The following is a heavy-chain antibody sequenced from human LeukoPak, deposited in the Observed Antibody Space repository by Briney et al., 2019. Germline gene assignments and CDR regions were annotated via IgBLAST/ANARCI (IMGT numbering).Heavy chain of an antibody. D-gene: IGHD7-27*01. J-gene: IGHJ4*02. Sequence: HPGGSLRLSRAASGFTFSNYGMHWVRQAPGKGLEWVAVISYDGSNKYYADSVKGRFTISRDNSKNTLYLQMNSLRAEDAAVYYCATIGDRRTGELYRIDYWGQGTLVTVSS. CDR3: ATIGDRRTGELYRIDY. CDR1: GFTFSNYG. CDR2: ISYDGSNK. V-gene: IGHV3-30*03.